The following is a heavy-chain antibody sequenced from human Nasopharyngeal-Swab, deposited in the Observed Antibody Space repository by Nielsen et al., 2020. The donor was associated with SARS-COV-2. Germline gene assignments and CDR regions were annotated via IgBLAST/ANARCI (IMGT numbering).Heavy chain of an antibody. Sequence: GGSLRLSCAASGFTFSSYAMHWVRQAPGKGLEWVAVISHDGSKKYYGGSVEGRFIISRDNSKNTLYLQMNSLRAEDTAVYYCARDGSSWYEGYYCDNWGQGTLVTVSS. V-gene: IGHV3-30*04. CDR3: ARDGSSWYEGYYCDN. D-gene: IGHD6-13*01. J-gene: IGHJ4*02. CDR1: GFTFSSYA. CDR2: ISHDGSKK.